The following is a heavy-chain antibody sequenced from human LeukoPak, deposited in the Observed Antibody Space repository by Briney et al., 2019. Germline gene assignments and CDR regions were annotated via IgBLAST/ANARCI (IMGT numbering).Heavy chain of an antibody. CDR1: GGTFSSYA. CDR2: IIPIFGTA. CDR3: ARLYSGSYLGAFDI. J-gene: IGHJ3*02. D-gene: IGHD1-26*01. Sequence: ASVKVSCKASGGTFSSYAISWVRQAPGQGLEWMEGIIPIFGTANYAQKFQGRVTITTDESTSTAYMELSSLRSEDTAVYYCARLYSGSYLGAFDIWGQGTMVTVSS. V-gene: IGHV1-69*05.